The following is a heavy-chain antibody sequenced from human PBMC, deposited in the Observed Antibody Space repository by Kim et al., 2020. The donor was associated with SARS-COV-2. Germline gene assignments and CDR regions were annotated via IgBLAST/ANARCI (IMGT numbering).Heavy chain of an antibody. Sequence: GGSLRLSCAASGFTFSSYGMHWVRQAPGKGLEWVAVISYDGSNKYYADSVKGRFTISRDNSKNTLYLQMNSLRAEDTAVYYCAKLGDILSDYYYYGMDVWGQGTTVTVSS. CDR1: GFTFSSYG. CDR3: AKLGDILSDYYYYGMDV. D-gene: IGHD3-9*01. V-gene: IGHV3-30*18. J-gene: IGHJ6*02. CDR2: ISYDGSNK.